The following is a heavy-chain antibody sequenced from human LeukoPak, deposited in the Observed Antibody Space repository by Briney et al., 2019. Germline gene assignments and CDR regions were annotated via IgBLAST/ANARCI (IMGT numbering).Heavy chain of an antibody. Sequence: GGSLRLSCATSGFTFSNAWMNWVRHAPGRGLEWVGRIRSNSDGGTIDYAAPVKGRFTLSRDYSKTPLYLQMNSLQTEDTAVYYCATGFYDSTWGQGTLVIVSS. J-gene: IGHJ5*02. D-gene: IGHD3-22*01. CDR3: ATGFYDST. CDR1: GFTFSNAW. V-gene: IGHV3-15*07. CDR2: IRSNSDGGTI.